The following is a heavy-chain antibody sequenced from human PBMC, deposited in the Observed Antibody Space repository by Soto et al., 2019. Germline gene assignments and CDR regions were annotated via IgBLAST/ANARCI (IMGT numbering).Heavy chain of an antibody. CDR3: AKSVPDPACRGGGCHRTFDY. CDR2: ISADGRDL. V-gene: IGHV3-30*18. CDR1: GFTLGAYV. J-gene: IGHJ4*02. Sequence: QVQLVESGGGVVQPGGSVRLSCTASGFTLGAYVMHWVRQAQGKGPEWVAAISADGRDLFYAASVEGRFTISRDNSKNTLFLQMTRLTSEDTSVYSCAKSVPDPACRGGGCHRTFDYWGQGTLVTVSS. D-gene: IGHD2-15*01.